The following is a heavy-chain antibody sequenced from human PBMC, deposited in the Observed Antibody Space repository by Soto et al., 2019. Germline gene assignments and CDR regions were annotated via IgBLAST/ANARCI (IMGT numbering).Heavy chain of an antibody. CDR1: GGSFSGYY. J-gene: IGHJ2*01. Sequence: ETLSLTCAVYGGSFSGYYWSWIRQPPGKGLEWIGEINHSGSTNYNPSLKSRVTISVDTSKNQFSLKLSSVTAADTAVYYCARAQYSSSSPDWYFDLWGRGTLVTVSS. D-gene: IGHD6-6*01. CDR2: INHSGST. CDR3: ARAQYSSSSPDWYFDL. V-gene: IGHV4-34*01.